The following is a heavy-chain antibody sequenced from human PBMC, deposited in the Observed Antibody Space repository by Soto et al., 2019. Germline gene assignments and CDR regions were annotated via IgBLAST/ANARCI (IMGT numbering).Heavy chain of an antibody. CDR3: ARVCSSGSGWMYYFDF. CDR1: SGSISSGNW. CDR2: IYYTRAT. J-gene: IGHJ4*02. D-gene: IGHD6-25*01. V-gene: IGHV4-4*02. Sequence: QVQLQESGPGLVESSGTLSLTCEVSSGSISSGNWWSWVRQPPGKGLEWIGEIYYTRATNYNPSLKSRVTMPIDKSKDQLALNLRSATAADTAVYYCARVCSSGSGWMYYFDFWGQGILVSVSS.